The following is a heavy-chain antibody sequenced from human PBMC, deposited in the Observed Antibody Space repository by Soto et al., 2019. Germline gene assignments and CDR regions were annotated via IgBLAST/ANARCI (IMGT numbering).Heavy chain of an antibody. Sequence: QLQLQESGPGLVKPSETLSLTCTVSGGSISSSSYYWGWIRQPPGKGLEWIGSIYCSGSTYYNPSLKSRVTISVDTSKNQFSLKLSSVTAADTAVYYCASNDYVWGSYLVYFDYWGQGTLVTVSS. CDR2: IYCSGST. V-gene: IGHV4-39*01. CDR1: GGSISSSSYY. J-gene: IGHJ4*02. CDR3: ASNDYVWGSYLVYFDY. D-gene: IGHD3-16*02.